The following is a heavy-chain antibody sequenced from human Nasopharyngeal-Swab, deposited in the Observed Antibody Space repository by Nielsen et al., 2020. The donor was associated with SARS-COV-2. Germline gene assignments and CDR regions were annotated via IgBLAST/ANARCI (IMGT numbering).Heavy chain of an antibody. Sequence: ASAKVSCKASGYTFTSYCISWVRHAPGQGLEWMGWISAYNGNTNYAQKLQGRVTMTTDTSTSTAYMELRSLRSDDTAVYYCARDLTMIDAFEIWGQGTMVTVSS. CDR2: ISAYNGNT. CDR3: ARDLTMIDAFEI. CDR1: GYTFTSYC. D-gene: IGHD3-22*01. J-gene: IGHJ3*02. V-gene: IGHV1-18*01.